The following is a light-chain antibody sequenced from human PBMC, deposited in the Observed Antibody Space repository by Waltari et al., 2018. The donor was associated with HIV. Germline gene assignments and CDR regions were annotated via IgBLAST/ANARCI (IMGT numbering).Light chain of an antibody. CDR2: DS. V-gene: IGKV3-11*01. Sequence: EIVLTQSPASLSLSPGGRATLSCRASQSVITYLGWYQQKPGQAPRLLIFDSKRASGIPARFSGSGSGTDFTLTISGLEPDDSAIYYCQHHHSWPFTFGQGTRLEI. CDR1: QSVITY. J-gene: IGKJ5*01. CDR3: QHHHSWPFT.